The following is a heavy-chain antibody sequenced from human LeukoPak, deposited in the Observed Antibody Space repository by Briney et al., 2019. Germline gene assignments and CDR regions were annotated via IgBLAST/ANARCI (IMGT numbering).Heavy chain of an antibody. CDR3: ASGNLGYCSSTSCSGWSDP. J-gene: IGHJ5*02. V-gene: IGHV4-59*01. CDR1: NGSISSYY. CDR2: IYYSGST. D-gene: IGHD2-2*01. Sequence: SETLSLTCTVSNGSISSYYWSWIRQPPGKGLEWIGYIYYSGSTNYNPSLKSRVTISVDTSKNQFSLKLSSVTAADTAVYYCASGNLGYCSSTSCSGWSDPWGQGTLVTVSS.